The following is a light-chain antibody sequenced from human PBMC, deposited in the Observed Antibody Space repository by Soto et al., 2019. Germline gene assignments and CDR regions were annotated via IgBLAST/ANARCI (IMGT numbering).Light chain of an antibody. V-gene: IGLV2-14*01. CDR3: SSYTDSSNYV. J-gene: IGLJ1*01. CDR2: ASS. CDR1: SSDVGGYNY. Sequence: QSVLTQPASVSGSPGQSITISCTGTSSDVGGYNYVSWYQHHPGKAPRLMIYASSNRPSGVSHRFSGSRSGNTASLTISGLQAEDEADYYCSSYTDSSNYVFGTGTKVTVL.